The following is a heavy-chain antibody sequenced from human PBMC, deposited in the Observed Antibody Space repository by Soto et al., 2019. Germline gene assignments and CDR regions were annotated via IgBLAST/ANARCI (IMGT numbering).Heavy chain of an antibody. CDR1: GFTFSSYA. V-gene: IGHV3-23*01. D-gene: IGHD5-18*01. CDR2: ISGSGGST. J-gene: IGHJ6*02. CDR3: AKRIQLWARSYYYYGMDV. Sequence: EVQLLESGGGLVQPGGSLRLSCAASGFTFSSYAMSWVRQAPGKGLEWVSAISGSGGSTYYADSVKGRFTISRDNSKNTLYLQMNSLRAEETAVYYCAKRIQLWARSYYYYGMDVWGQGTTVTVSS.